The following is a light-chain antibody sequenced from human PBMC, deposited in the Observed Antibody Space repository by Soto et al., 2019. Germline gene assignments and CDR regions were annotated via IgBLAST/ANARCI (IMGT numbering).Light chain of an antibody. CDR2: EGS. CDR1: SSDIGGYIL. J-gene: IGLJ2*01. Sequence: QSALTQPASVSGSPGQSITISCTGTSSDIGGYILVSWYQQEPGKAPKLMIYEGSKRPSGVSNRFSGSKSGNTASLTMSGLQAEDEATYYCSSYTTSSTLLIFGGGTKLTVL. CDR3: SSYTTSSTLLI. V-gene: IGLV2-14*02.